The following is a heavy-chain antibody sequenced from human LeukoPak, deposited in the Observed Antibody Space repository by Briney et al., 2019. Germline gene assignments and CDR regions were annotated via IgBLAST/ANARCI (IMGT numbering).Heavy chain of an antibody. V-gene: IGHV4-59*01. CDR3: AREGLSYDEPGSGTGFDY. Sequence: SQTLSLTCTVSSGSISSYYWSWIRQPPGKGLEWIGYIYYSGSTSYNPSLKSRVTISVDTSKNQFSLKLSSVTAADTAVYYCAREGLSYDEPGSGTGFDYWGQGTLVTVSS. D-gene: IGHD3-3*01. CDR1: SGSISSYY. J-gene: IGHJ4*02. CDR2: IYYSGST.